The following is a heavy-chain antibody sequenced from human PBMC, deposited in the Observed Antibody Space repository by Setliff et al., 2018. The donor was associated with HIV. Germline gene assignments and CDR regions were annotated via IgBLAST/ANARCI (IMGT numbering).Heavy chain of an antibody. J-gene: IGHJ4*02. D-gene: IGHD1-1*01. CDR1: GFTFSNAW. Sequence: GGSLRLSCAASGFTFSNAWMSWVRQAPGKGLEWIGRIKSETDVGTEESAAHVKGRFSISRDDSKSRLFLQMNSLKAADTALYYCTTAGHGSLDFDYWGQGTRVTVSS. CDR2: IKSETDVGTE. V-gene: IGHV3-15*01. CDR3: TTAGHGSLDFDY.